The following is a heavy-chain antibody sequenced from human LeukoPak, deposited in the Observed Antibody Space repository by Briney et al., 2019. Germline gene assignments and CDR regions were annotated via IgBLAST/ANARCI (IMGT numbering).Heavy chain of an antibody. CDR2: IKQDGSEK. CDR3: ARGHRGSSWYLPGDTSPMNNRGGPKRYYYMDV. CDR1: GFTFSSYW. V-gene: IGHV3-7*01. Sequence: TGGSLRLSCAASGFTFSSYWMSWVRQAPGKGLEWVANIKQDGSEKYYVDSVKGRFTISRDNAKNSLYLQMNSLRAEDTAVYYCARGHRGSSWYLPGDTSPMNNRGGPKRYYYMDVWGKGTTVTVSS. J-gene: IGHJ6*03. D-gene: IGHD6-13*01.